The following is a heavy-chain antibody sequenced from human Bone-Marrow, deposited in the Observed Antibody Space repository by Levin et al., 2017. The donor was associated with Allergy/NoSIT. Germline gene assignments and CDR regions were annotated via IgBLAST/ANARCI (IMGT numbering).Heavy chain of an antibody. J-gene: IGHJ2*01. D-gene: IGHD4-17*01. Sequence: GGSLRLSCAASGFTFNNYGMHWVRQAPGMGLEWVAFIWYDGSKKYYADSVKGRFTISRDNSKNTLYLQMNSLRAEDTAVYYCARPPVPDYGDYVAEVFWYLDLWGRGTLVTVSS. V-gene: IGHV3-33*01. CDR2: IWYDGSKK. CDR3: ARPPVPDYGDYVAEVFWYLDL. CDR1: GFTFNNYG.